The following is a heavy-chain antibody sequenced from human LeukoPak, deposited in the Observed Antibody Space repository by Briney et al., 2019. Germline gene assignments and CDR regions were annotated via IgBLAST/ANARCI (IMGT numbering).Heavy chain of an antibody. D-gene: IGHD6-6*01. V-gene: IGHV4-61*01. Sequence: SETLSLTCTVSGGSVSSGSYYWRWIRQPPGKGLEWIGYIYYSGSTNYNPSLKSRVTISVDTSKNQFSLKLSSVAAADTAVYYCARGTASSSVSFDYWGQGTLVTVSS. CDR1: GGSVSSGSYY. CDR3: ARGTASSSVSFDY. J-gene: IGHJ4*02. CDR2: IYYSGST.